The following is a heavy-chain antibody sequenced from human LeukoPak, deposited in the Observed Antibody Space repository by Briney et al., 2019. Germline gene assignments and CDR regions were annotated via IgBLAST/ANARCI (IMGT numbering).Heavy chain of an antibody. CDR1: GGSISIGGYS. Sequence: SETLSLTCAVSGGSISIGGYSWSWIRQPPGKGLEWIGYIYHSGSTYYNPSLKSRVTISVDRSKNQFSLKLSSVTAADTAVYYCASWTLGYCSSTSCSDYWGQGTLVTVSS. D-gene: IGHD2-2*01. V-gene: IGHV4-30-2*01. CDR2: IYHSGST. J-gene: IGHJ4*02. CDR3: ASWTLGYCSSTSCSDY.